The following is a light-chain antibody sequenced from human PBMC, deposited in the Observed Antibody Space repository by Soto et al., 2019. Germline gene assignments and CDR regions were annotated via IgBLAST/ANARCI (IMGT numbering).Light chain of an antibody. CDR3: QKYNSGPPVT. Sequence: DIQMTQSPSSLSASVGDRVTITCRARQGISNYLAWYQQKPGQVPKLLIYAASTLQSGVPSRFSGSGSGTDFTLTISSLQPEYVGSYYCQKYNSGPPVTFGPGTKVDIK. J-gene: IGKJ3*01. CDR1: QGISNY. V-gene: IGKV1-27*01. CDR2: AAS.